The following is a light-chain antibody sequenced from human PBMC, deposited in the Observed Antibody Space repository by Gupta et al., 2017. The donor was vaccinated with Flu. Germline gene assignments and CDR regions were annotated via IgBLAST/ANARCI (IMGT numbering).Light chain of an antibody. V-gene: IGKV1-5*03. Sequence: DRVTITCRASQSLSTWVAWYQQKPGKVPKLLIYKASTLQNGVPSRFSGSGSGTEFTLTISSLQSDDFATYYCQQYNSYSSLTFGGGTKVEIK. CDR1: QSLSTW. CDR2: KAS. CDR3: QQYNSYSSLT. J-gene: IGKJ4*01.